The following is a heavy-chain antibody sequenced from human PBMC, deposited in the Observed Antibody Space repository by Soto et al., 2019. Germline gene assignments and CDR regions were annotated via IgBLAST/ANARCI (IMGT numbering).Heavy chain of an antibody. CDR2: LYTRGTT. J-gene: IGHJ4*02. V-gene: IGHV4-4*07. D-gene: IGHD3-16*01. CDR3: AKGGTYYFDS. Sequence: SETLSLTCSVSGASISNFYWSWIRQSAGKGLEWIGRLYTRGTTDYNPSLKSRVTMSIDTSKNRVSLSLTSVTAADTAVYYCAKGGTYYFDSWGQGIVDTVSS. CDR1: GASISNFY.